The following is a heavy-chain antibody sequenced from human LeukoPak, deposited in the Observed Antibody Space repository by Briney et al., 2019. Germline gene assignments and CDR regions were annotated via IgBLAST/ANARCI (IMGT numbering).Heavy chain of an antibody. CDR2: ISDDGGRT. D-gene: IGHD6-13*01. V-gene: IGHV3-74*01. CDR1: GFTFSRYW. CDR3: ARDDGHSHSSSFRDY. Sequence: SGGSLSLFCAASGFTFSRYWMHWVRQAPGKGLMWVSRISDDGGRTIYADSVKGRLTISRDNAKNTLYLQMNSLRAEDTAVYYCARDDGHSHSSSFRDYWGQGTLVTVSS. J-gene: IGHJ4*02.